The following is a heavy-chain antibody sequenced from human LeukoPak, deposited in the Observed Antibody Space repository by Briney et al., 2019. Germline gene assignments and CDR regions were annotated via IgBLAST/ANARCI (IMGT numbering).Heavy chain of an antibody. V-gene: IGHV3-13*01. CDR2: IGTAADT. D-gene: IGHD1-7*01. J-gene: IGHJ4*02. CDR3: ARGPIVGITETKGYFDY. CDR1: GFTFSSYD. Sequence: PGGSLRLSCAASGFTFSSYDMHWVRQAPGRGLEWVSSIGTAADTYSPGSVEGRFTISRENAKNSLYLQMNSLRAGDTAVYYCARGPIVGITETKGYFDYWGQGILVTVSS.